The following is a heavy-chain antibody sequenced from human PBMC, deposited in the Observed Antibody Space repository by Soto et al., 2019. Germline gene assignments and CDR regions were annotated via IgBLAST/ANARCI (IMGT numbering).Heavy chain of an antibody. D-gene: IGHD2-15*01. V-gene: IGHV5-51*01. J-gene: IGHJ6*02. CDR1: GYHFNNFW. Sequence: PXASLKISCKGCGYHFNNFWIGWVRQMPGKGLEWMGIIYGGDSDVRYNPSFEDRVIVSLDKSITTAYLQWSRLRASDTAIYYCARHVDFYYGMDVWGQGTTVTVSS. CDR3: ARHVDFYYGMDV. CDR2: IYGGDSDV.